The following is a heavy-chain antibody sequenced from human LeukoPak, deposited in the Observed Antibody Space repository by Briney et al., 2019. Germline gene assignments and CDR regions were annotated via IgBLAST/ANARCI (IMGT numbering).Heavy chain of an antibody. V-gene: IGHV3-23*01. J-gene: IGHJ4*02. CDR1: GFTFSSYA. CDR2: ISGSGGST. D-gene: IGHD3-22*01. Sequence: GGSLTLSCAASGFTFSSYAMSWVRQAPGKGLEWVSAISGSGGSTYYADSVKGRFTISRDNSKNTLYLQMNSLRAEDTAVYYCAGTIRYYYDSSGYPYFDYWGQGTLVTDSS. CDR3: AGTIRYYYDSSGYPYFDY.